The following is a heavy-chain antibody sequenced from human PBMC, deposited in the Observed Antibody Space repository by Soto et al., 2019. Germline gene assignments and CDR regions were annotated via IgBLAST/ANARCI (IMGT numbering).Heavy chain of an antibody. Sequence: QVQPVQSGAEVKKPGATVKVSCKASGYTFTSYGITWVRQAPGQGLEWMGWISAYNGDTNYAQKLQRRVTMTTDTSTSTTYMELRRPRSDDTAVYYCAMARGIAYCFDPWGQGTLVTVSS. CDR1: GYTFTSYG. D-gene: IGHD2-21*01. V-gene: IGHV1-18*01. CDR3: AMARGIAYCFDP. J-gene: IGHJ5*02. CDR2: ISAYNGDT.